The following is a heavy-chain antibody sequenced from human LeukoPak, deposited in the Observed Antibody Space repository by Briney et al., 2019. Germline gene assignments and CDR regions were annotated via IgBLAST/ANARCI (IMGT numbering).Heavy chain of an antibody. J-gene: IGHJ4*02. V-gene: IGHV3-23*01. CDR1: VFTFSSYS. D-gene: IGHD1-26*01. CDR2: ISGSGGST. Sequence: GGSLRLSCAASVFTFSSYSMNWVRQAPGKGQEWVSAISGSGGSTYYADSVKGRFTISRDNSKNTLYLQMNSLRAEDTAVYYCAKDPPVVVGATTFDYWGQGTLVTVSS. CDR3: AKDPPVVVGATTFDY.